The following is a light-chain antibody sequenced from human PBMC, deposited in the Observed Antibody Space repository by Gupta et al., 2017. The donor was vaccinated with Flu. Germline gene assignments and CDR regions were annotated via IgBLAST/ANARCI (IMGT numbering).Light chain of an antibody. V-gene: IGKV1-17*01. CDR2: AAS. CDR1: QGIRND. J-gene: IGKJ1*01. CDR3: LQHNPSQ. Sequence: DIQMTQSPSSLSASVGDRVTISCRASQGIRNDLGWYQQKPGKAPKRLISAASSLQSGVPSSFSGSGSGTALTLTISSLQPEDFSTYFRLQHNPSQFGQGTKVDI.